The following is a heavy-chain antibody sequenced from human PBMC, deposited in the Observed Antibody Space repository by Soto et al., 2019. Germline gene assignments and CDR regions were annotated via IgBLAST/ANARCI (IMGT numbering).Heavy chain of an antibody. J-gene: IGHJ4*02. CDR2: IYYSGST. CDR3: ARVKSGAAFDY. Sequence: QVQLQESGPRLVKPSETLFLTCTVSGDSITTSYWSWIRQSPGKGLEWIGYIYYSGSTNYNPSLNSRVTISVNTSKKHFSLKLTSVTAADTAVYYCARVKSGAAFDYWGQGTLVTVSS. CDR1: GDSITTSY. V-gene: IGHV4-59*01. D-gene: IGHD1-26*01.